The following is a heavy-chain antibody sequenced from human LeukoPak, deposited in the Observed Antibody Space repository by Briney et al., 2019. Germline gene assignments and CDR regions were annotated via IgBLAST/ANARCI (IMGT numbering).Heavy chain of an antibody. CDR2: IKQDGREK. CDR3: ARAPAPHCSSTSCYGYFRFDP. CDR1: GFTFNSYW. D-gene: IGHD2-2*01. V-gene: IGHV3-7*01. Sequence: PGGSLSLSCAASGFTFNSYWMSWVRQAPGKGLEWVANIKQDGREKDYVDSVKGRFTISRDNAKNARYLQINSLRAEDTAVYYCARAPAPHCSSTSCYGYFRFDPWGQGTLVTVSS. J-gene: IGHJ5*02.